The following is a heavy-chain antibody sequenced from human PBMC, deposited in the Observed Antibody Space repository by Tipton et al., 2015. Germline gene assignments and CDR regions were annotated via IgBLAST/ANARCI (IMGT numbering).Heavy chain of an antibody. D-gene: IGHD1-14*01. Sequence: SLRLSCAASGFIFSSYGMHWVRQAPGKGPEWVSAISGWGDSTYYADSVKGRFTISRDNSKNTLYLQMNSLRAEDTAVYYCAKDKGRTGVSDFDYWGQGTLVTVSS. J-gene: IGHJ4*02. CDR1: GFIFSSYG. CDR3: AKDKGRTGVSDFDY. CDR2: ISGWGDST. V-gene: IGHV3-23*01.